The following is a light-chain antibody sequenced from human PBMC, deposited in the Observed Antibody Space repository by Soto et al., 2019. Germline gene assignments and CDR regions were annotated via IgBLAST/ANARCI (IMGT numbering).Light chain of an antibody. J-gene: IGKJ5*01. Sequence: ILLTQSPCSLSLSPGERAPLSCRASQSVKTFLVWYQKRPGQAPRLLLYDASHRAAGIPARCSGSGLWTDFTLTISSLDTEYSAVYYCQQRSNWPPITVGQGTRLDIK. V-gene: IGKV3-11*01. CDR3: QQRSNWPPIT. CDR2: DAS. CDR1: QSVKTF.